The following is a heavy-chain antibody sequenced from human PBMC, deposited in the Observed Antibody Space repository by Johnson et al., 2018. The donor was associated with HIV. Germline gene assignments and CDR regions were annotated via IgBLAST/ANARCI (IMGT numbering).Heavy chain of an antibody. D-gene: IGHD2-15*01. CDR3: ARSLHCSGVIWESSLTYSFDV. J-gene: IGHJ3*01. CDR1: GFTFSNYG. V-gene: IGHV3-30*19. CDR2: VSYDGSNK. Sequence: QVQLVESGGGLVQPGGSLRLSCVASGFTFSNYGMHWVRQAPGTGLEWVAVVSYDGSNKYYADSVKGRFTISRDNSDNTLCFETGTMRGVEMSLSDCARSLHCSGVIWESSLTYSFDVGGQGTMVTVTS.